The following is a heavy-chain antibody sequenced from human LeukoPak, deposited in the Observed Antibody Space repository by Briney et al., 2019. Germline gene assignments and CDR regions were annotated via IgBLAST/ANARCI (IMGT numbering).Heavy chain of an antibody. J-gene: IGHJ4*02. V-gene: IGHV1-2*06. CDR2: INPNTGAT. Sequence: ASVKVSXKASGYTFTGYYMHWVRQAPGQGLEWMGRINPNTGATGYAQRFQGRVSITRDTSISTAYMELSSLTSEDTARYYCARSPVPNQRRGDFWRGYYLGHWGQGTLVTVSS. D-gene: IGHD3-3*01. CDR3: ARSPVPNQRRGDFWRGYYLGH. CDR1: GYTFTGYY.